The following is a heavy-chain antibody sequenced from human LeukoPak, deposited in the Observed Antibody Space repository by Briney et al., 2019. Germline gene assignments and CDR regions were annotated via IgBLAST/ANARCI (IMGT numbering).Heavy chain of an antibody. CDR2: IYYSGST. CDR1: GCTISSYY. CDR3: ARVVAEYSGYGYYYYMDV. Sequence: SETLSLTCTVSGCTISSYYWSWIRQPPGKGLEWIGYIYYSGSTNYNPSLKSRVTISVDTSKNQFSLKLSSVTAADTAVYYCARVVAEYSGYGYYYYMDVWGKGTTVTVSS. J-gene: IGHJ6*03. V-gene: IGHV4-59*01. D-gene: IGHD5-12*01.